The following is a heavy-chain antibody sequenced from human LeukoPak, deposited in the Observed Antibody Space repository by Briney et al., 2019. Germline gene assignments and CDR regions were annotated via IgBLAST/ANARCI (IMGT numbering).Heavy chain of an antibody. CDR3: ARDRGYGMDV. V-gene: IGHV4-59*01. Sequence: SETLSLTCTVSGVSISSYYWSWVRQPPGKGLEWLGYIYYSGSTNYNPSLKSRVTISVDTSKNQFSLKLSSVTAADTAVYYCARDRGYGMDVWGQGTTVTVSS. CDR1: GVSISSYY. J-gene: IGHJ6*02. CDR2: IYYSGST.